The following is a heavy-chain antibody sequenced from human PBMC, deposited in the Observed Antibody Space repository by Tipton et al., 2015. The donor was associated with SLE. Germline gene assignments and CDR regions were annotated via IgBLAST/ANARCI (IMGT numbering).Heavy chain of an antibody. J-gene: IGHJ6*01. CDR1: GYSFTSYW. V-gene: IGHV5-51*03. D-gene: IGHD2-15*01. CDR2: IYPGDSDT. Sequence: QLVQSGAEVKKPGESLKISCQGSGYSFTSYWIGWVRQMPGKGLEWMGIIYPGDSDTRYSRSFQGQVTISADKSISTAYLQWSSLKASDPALYSGTILKSGMDVGGKGPRSPSPQ. CDR3: TILKSGMDV.